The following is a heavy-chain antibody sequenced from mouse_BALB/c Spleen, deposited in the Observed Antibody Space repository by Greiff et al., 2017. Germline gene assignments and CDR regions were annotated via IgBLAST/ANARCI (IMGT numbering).Heavy chain of an antibody. Sequence: VQLQQSAAELARPGASVKMSCKASGYTFTSYTMHWVKQRPGQGLEWIGYINPSSGYTEYNQKFKDKTTLTADKSSSTAYMQLTSLTSEDSAVYYGARRYGNYDWFAYWGQGTLVTVSA. V-gene: IGHV1-4*02. CDR2: INPSSGYT. CDR1: GYTFTSYT. J-gene: IGHJ3*01. D-gene: IGHD2-10*02. CDR3: ARRYGNYDWFAY.